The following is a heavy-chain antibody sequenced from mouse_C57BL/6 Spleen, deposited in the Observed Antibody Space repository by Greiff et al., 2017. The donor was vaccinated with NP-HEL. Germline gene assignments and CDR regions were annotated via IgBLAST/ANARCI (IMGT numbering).Heavy chain of an antibody. CDR1: GFTFSDYY. CDR2: INYDGSSP. CDR3: AREGSNYEGDAMDY. Sequence: EVQRVESEGGLVQPGSSMKLSCTASGFTFSDYYMAWVRQVPEKGLEWVANINYDGSSPYYLDSLKSRFIISRDNAKNILYLQMSSLKSEDTATYYCAREGSNYEGDAMDYWGQGTSVTVSS. V-gene: IGHV5-16*01. D-gene: IGHD2-5*01. J-gene: IGHJ4*01.